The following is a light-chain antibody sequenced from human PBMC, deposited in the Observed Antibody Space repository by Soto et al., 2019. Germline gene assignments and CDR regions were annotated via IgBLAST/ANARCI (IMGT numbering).Light chain of an antibody. CDR3: QQSYNYPWT. V-gene: IGKV1-39*01. CDR1: GLMSIY. Sequence: IQMTQTPTSLSASVGDTVTITCRASGLMSIYLNWYQQKPGQAPTILIHAASTLQSGVPSRFRGHGSGTDFTLTIASLQPEDFATYYCQQSYNYPWTFGQGTKVE. J-gene: IGKJ1*01. CDR2: AAS.